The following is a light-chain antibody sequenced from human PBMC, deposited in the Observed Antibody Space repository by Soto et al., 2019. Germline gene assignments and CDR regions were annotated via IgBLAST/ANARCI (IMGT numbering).Light chain of an antibody. CDR2: AAS. CDR3: HQYSSSHAE. V-gene: IGKV3-11*01. CDR1: QNVSTF. J-gene: IGKJ1*01. Sequence: EVVLTQSPATLSLSPGERATLSCRASQNVSTFLDWYQQKPGQAPRLLIYAASNRATGIPDRFSGSGSGTDFTPTISSLEPDDLEVYYCHQYSSSHAEFGQGTK.